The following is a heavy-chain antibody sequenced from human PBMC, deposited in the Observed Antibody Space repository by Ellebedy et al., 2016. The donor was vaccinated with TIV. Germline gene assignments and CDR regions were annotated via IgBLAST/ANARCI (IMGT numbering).Heavy chain of an antibody. CDR2: ISYSSGGT. Sequence: PGGSLRLSCAASGFTFSNYAMGWVRQAPGKGLVWVSFISYSSGGTYFTDSVEGRFTIARNNSENTLYLKIDSLRAEDTAVYYCARDYYGSGSYSSDWGQGTLVTVSS. D-gene: IGHD3-10*01. CDR1: GFTFSNYA. CDR3: ARDYYGSGSYSSD. J-gene: IGHJ4*02. V-gene: IGHV3-23*01.